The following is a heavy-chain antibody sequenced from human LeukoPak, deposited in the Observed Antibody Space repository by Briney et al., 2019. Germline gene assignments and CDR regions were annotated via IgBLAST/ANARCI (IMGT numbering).Heavy chain of an antibody. CDR3: ARGRSTGYPYYFEY. CDR1: GYTFTSYD. V-gene: IGHV1-8*03. Sequence: ASVKVSCKASGYTFTSYDINWVRQATGQGLEWMGWMNPNSGSTGYAQKFQGRATITRNTSISTAYMELSGLRCEDTAVYYCARGRSTGYPYYFEYWGQGTLVTVSS. D-gene: IGHD5-12*01. J-gene: IGHJ4*02. CDR2: MNPNSGST.